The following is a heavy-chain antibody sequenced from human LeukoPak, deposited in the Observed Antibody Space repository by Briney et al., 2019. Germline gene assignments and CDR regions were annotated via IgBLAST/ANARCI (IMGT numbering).Heavy chain of an antibody. J-gene: IGHJ4*02. CDR2: VIGSGDKT. CDR3: AKVRCSGGTCYLEHFDY. Sequence: PGGSLRLSCAASGFTFSNYAMNWVRQAPGKGLEWVSAVIGSGDKTKYADSVKGRFTISRDNSKNTLYLQMNSLRAEDTSVYYCAKVRCSGGTCYLEHFDYWGQGTLVTVSS. CDR1: GFTFSNYA. V-gene: IGHV3-23*01. D-gene: IGHD2-15*01.